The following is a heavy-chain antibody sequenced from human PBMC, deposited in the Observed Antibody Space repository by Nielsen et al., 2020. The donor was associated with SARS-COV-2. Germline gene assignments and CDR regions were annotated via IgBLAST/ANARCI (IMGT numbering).Heavy chain of an antibody. CDR1: GYTFTSYA. J-gene: IGHJ4*02. CDR2: INAGNGNT. Sequence: ASVKVSCKASGYTFTSYAMHWVRQAPGQRLEWMGWINAGNGNTKYSQKFQGRVTITRDTSASTAYMELSSLRSEDTAVYYCARDPDDILTGAYWGQGTLVTVSS. V-gene: IGHV1-3*01. CDR3: ARDPDDILTGAY. D-gene: IGHD3-9*01.